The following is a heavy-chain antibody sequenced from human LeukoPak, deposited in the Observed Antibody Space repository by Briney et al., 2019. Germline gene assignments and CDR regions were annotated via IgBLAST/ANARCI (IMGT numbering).Heavy chain of an antibody. D-gene: IGHD2-2*01. J-gene: IGHJ3*02. CDR1: VFTFTNYA. Sequence: GGSLRLSCAASVFTFTNYAMSWVRQAPGKGLEGVSGITSGGSAFYADSVKGRFTTSRDNSKNTLYLQMNSLRAEDTAIYYCAKEQAAAAVPAFDIWGQGTMVTVSS. CDR2: ITSGGSA. CDR3: AKEQAAAAVPAFDI. V-gene: IGHV3-23*01.